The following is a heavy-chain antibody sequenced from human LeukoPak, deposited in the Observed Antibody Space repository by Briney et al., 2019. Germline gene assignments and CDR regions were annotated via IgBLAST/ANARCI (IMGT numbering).Heavy chain of an antibody. CDR2: INSDGSST. Sequence: GGSLTLSCAASGFTFSSYWMHWVRQAPGKGLVWVSRINSDGSSTSYADSVKGRFTISRDNSKNTLYLQMNSLRAEGTAIYYCAKGLHYNILTGFRREYYFDSWGQGTLVTVSS. V-gene: IGHV3-74*01. CDR3: AKGLHYNILTGFRREYYFDS. CDR1: GFTFSSYW. J-gene: IGHJ4*02. D-gene: IGHD3-9*01.